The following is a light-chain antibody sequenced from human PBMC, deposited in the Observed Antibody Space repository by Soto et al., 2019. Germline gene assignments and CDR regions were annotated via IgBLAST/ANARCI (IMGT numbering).Light chain of an antibody. J-gene: IGKJ1*01. CDR3: QQYSTFWT. V-gene: IGKV1-5*01. CDR2: DVS. CDR1: QTINNW. Sequence: DIRMTQSPSTLSASVGDRVTITCRASQTINNWLAWYQQKPGKAPKLLIYDVSSLQSGVPSRFSGSGSGTAFTLTISSLQPDDSATYYCQQYSTFWTFGQGTKVEIK.